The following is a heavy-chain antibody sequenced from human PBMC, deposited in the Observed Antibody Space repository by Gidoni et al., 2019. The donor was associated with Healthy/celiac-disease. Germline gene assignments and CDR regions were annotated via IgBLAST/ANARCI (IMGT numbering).Heavy chain of an antibody. CDR1: GYTFTGYY. V-gene: IGHV1-2*02. Sequence: QVQLVQSGAEVKKPGASVKVSCEASGYTFTGYYMHWVRQAPGQGLEWMGWINPNSGGTNYAQKFQGRVTMTRDTSISTAYMELSRLRSDDTAVYYCARSGDTAMVPSYLGYWGQGTLVTVSS. CDR3: ARSGDTAMVPSYLGY. CDR2: INPNSGGT. J-gene: IGHJ4*02. D-gene: IGHD5-18*01.